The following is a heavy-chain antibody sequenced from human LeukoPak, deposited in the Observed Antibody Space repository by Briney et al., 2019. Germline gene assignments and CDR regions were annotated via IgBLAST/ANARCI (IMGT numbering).Heavy chain of an antibody. CDR1: GFAFSYSA. D-gene: IGHD6-6*01. CDR2: ISTTGSAI. V-gene: IGHV3-48*03. CDR3: ARVRMSIMDV. J-gene: IGHJ6*02. Sequence: PGGSLRLSCVTSGFAFSYSAMTWVRQAPGKGLEWVSYISTTGSAIYYADSLKGRLTISRDNAKNSVYLQMNSLRAEDTGIYYCARVRMSIMDVWGQGTTVTVSS.